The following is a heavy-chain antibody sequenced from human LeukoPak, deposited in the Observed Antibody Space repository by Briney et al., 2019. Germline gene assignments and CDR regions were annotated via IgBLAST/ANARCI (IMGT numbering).Heavy chain of an antibody. CDR1: GFTFSTHW. V-gene: IGHV3-7*01. Sequence: GGSLRLSCAASGFTFSTHWMSWVRQALGKGLEWVANIKEDGSEKYYVDSVKGRFTISRDNAKNSLYLQMNSLRAEDTAVYYCARTIRGYWGQGTLVTVSS. J-gene: IGHJ4*02. CDR3: ARTIRGY. CDR2: IKEDGSEK. D-gene: IGHD3-10*01.